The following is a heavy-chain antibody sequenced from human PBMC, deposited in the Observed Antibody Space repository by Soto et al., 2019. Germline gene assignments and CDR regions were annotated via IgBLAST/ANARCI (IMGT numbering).Heavy chain of an antibody. CDR2: IWYDGSNK. V-gene: IGHV3-33*01. CDR1: GFTFSSYG. Sequence: GGSLRLSCAASGFTFSSYGMHWVRQAPCKGLEWVAVIWYDGSNKYYADSVKGRFTISRDNSKNTLYLQMNSLRAEDTAVYYCARDALYYYDSSGYYGYWGQGTLVTVST. D-gene: IGHD3-22*01. CDR3: ARDALYYYDSSGYYGY. J-gene: IGHJ4*02.